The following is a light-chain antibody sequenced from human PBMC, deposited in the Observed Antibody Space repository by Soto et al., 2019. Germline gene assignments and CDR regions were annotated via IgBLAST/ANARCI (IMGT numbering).Light chain of an antibody. CDR3: HHYGSTLLP. CDR1: QRVSRSN. J-gene: IGKJ4*01. CDR2: GAS. V-gene: IGKV3-20*01. Sequence: IVLTQSPGTLSLSPGEGATLSCKSSQRVSRSNIGWYQQKPGQAPSLLIYGASKRTTGVPDRFSGSGSDTEFTLIISRLEPEDFAVYYCHHYGSTLLPFGGGTKVDIK.